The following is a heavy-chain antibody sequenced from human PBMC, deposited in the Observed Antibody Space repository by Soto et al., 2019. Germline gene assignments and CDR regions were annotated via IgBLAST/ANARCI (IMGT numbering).Heavy chain of an antibody. CDR2: TYYRSKWYN. Sequence: QVQLQQSGPGLVKPSQTLSLTCAISGDSVSSNSAAWNWIRQSPSRGLEWLGRTYYRSKWYNDYAVSVKSRITINPDTSKNQFSLQLNSVTPEDTAVYYCARTFISRELLWFGEPTSFNWFDPWGQGTLVTVSS. J-gene: IGHJ5*02. CDR1: GDSVSSNSAA. D-gene: IGHD3-10*01. V-gene: IGHV6-1*01. CDR3: ARTFISRELLWFGEPTSFNWFDP.